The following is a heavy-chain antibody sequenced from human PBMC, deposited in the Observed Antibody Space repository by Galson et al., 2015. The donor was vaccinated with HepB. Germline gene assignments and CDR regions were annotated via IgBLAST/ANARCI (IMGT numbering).Heavy chain of an antibody. V-gene: IGHV3-30*18. CDR1: GFTFSSYG. D-gene: IGHD3-10*01. J-gene: IGHJ4*02. Sequence: SLRLSCAASGFTFSSYGMHWVRQAPGKGLEWVAVISYDGSNKYYADSVKGRFTISRDNSKNMLYLQMNSLRAEDTAVYYCAKDLFPEGFGESLFDYWGQGTLVTVSS. CDR2: ISYDGSNK. CDR3: AKDLFPEGFGESLFDY.